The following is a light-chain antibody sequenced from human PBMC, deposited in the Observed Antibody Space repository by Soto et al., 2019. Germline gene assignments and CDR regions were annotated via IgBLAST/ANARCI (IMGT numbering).Light chain of an antibody. CDR3: QQSYGIPWT. Sequence: DIQMTQSPASLSASVGDRVTITCRGSQNINTFLSWYQHKPGKAPELLIYDASTLQIGVPLRFSGSGYGTEFTLTISSLQSEDFATYYCQQSYGIPWTFGQGTKVEVK. CDR1: QNINTF. V-gene: IGKV1-39*01. CDR2: DAS. J-gene: IGKJ1*01.